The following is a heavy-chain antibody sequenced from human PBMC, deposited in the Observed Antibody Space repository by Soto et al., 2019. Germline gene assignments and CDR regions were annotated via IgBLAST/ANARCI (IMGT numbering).Heavy chain of an antibody. CDR2: ISYDGSYR. J-gene: IGHJ2*01. D-gene: IGHD1-26*01. CDR3: ARDWDLGGGSYHWKFAL. CDR1: GFALTPYA. Sequence: QEQLVESGGGVVQPGRSLRLSCAASGFALTPYAMHWVRQAPGKGLEWVAIISYDGSYRSYGDSVKGRFTISRDNSEKSLYLQMDTLRSEDTAVYYCARDWDLGGGSYHWKFALWGRGTLVTVSS. V-gene: IGHV3-30-3*01.